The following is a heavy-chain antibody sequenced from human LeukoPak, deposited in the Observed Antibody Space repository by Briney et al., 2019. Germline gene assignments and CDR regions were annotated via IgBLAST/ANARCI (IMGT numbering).Heavy chain of an antibody. CDR3: AREDCSSTSCQSHDY. V-gene: IGHV7-4-1*02. CDR1: GYTFTSYA. CDR2: INTNTGNP. Sequence: GSVKVSCKASGYTFTSYAMNWVRQAPGQGLEWMGWINTNTGNPTYAQGFTGRFVFSLDTSVSTAYLQISSLKAEDTAVYYCAREDCSSTSCQSHDYWGQGTLVTVSS. D-gene: IGHD2-2*01. J-gene: IGHJ4*02.